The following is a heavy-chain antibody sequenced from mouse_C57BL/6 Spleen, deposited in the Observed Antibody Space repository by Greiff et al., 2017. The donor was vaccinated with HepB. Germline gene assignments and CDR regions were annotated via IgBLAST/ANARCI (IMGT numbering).Heavy chain of an antibody. Sequence: EVKLVESGGGLVKPGGSLKLSCAASGFTFSSYAMSWVRQTPEKRLEWVATISDGGSYTYYPDNVKGRFTISRDNAKNNLYLQMSHLKSEDTAMYYCAKNSFDYWGQGTTLTVSS. CDR2: ISDGGSYT. J-gene: IGHJ2*01. V-gene: IGHV5-4*03. CDR1: GFTFSSYA. CDR3: AKNSFDY.